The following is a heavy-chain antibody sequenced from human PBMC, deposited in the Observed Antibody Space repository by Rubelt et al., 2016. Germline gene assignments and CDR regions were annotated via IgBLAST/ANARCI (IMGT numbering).Heavy chain of an antibody. CDR1: GYTFTSYG. J-gene: IGHJ4*02. CDR2: VSADNGNT. V-gene: IGHV1-18*01. D-gene: IGHD4-17*01. CDR3: AGERDDYGDY. Sequence: QVQLVQSGAEVKKPGASVKVSCQASGYTFTSYGISWVRQAPGQGLEWMGWVSADNGNTNYAKKRKGTVTRTTETSTSTAYMERRSLGSADTSVYYCAGERDDYGDYWGQGTLVTVSS.